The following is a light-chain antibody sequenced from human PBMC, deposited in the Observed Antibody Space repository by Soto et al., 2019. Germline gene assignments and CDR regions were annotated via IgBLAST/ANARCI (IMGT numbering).Light chain of an antibody. V-gene: IGLV1-44*01. CDR2: SND. Sequence: QSVLTQPPSASGTPGQRVTISCSGRYSNIGSYTVNWYQQLPGTAPKLLIYSNDQRPSGVPDRFSGSKSGTSASLAISGLQSEDEGDYYCAAWDDSLNGYVFGAGTKVTVL. CDR3: AAWDDSLNGYV. CDR1: YSNIGSYT. J-gene: IGLJ1*01.